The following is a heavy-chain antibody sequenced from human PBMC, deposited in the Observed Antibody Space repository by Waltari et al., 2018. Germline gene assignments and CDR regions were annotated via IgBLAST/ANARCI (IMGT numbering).Heavy chain of an antibody. CDR1: GGHFSSSA. D-gene: IGHD1-26*01. CDR2: IIPIFGTA. CDR3: AREAVGANYILDY. J-gene: IGHJ4*02. Sequence: QVKLVQSGAEVKKPGSSVKVSCKASGGHFSSSASSWVRQAPGQGLEWMGGIIPIFGTANYAQKFQGRVTITADESTSTAYMELSSLRSEDTAVYYCAREAVGANYILDYWGQGTLVTVSS. V-gene: IGHV1-69*13.